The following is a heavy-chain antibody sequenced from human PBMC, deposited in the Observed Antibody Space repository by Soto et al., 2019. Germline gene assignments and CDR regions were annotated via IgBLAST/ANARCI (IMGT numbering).Heavy chain of an antibody. CDR1: VVTLSSYR. D-gene: IGHD6-13*01. J-gene: IGHJ6*02. CDR3: ARDQSSRNGIDV. CDR2: ISSSSSYI. V-gene: IGHV3-21*01. Sequence: ASLRLSCAASVVTLSSYRMNWVRQAPGKGLERVSSISSSSSYIYYAGSGKGRGTISRANAKYTRNVQRTSLRAEDTGVYYGARDQSSRNGIDVWGQGTTVTVSS.